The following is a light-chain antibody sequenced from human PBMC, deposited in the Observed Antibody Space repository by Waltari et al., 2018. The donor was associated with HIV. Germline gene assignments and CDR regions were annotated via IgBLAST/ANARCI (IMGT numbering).Light chain of an antibody. Sequence: QSVLTQPPSVSGATGQRVTISCTGTSSNIGAGYDVQWYQHLPGTAPKLLIYGNNNRPSGVPDRFSGSKSGTSASLAITGLQTDDEADYYCQSYDSSLSGWVFGGGTKLTVL. CDR3: QSYDSSLSGWV. J-gene: IGLJ3*02. V-gene: IGLV1-40*01. CDR2: GNN. CDR1: SSNIGAGYD.